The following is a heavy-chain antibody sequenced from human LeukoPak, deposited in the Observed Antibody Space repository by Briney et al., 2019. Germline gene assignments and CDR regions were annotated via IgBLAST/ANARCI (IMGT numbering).Heavy chain of an antibody. V-gene: IGHV1-46*01. CDR3: ANVRIAATPSHDAFDI. CDR1: GYTFTGYY. J-gene: IGHJ3*02. Sequence: ASVKVSCKASGYTFTGYYMHWVRQAPGQGLEWMGIINPSGGSTSYAQKFQGRVTMTRDTSTSTVYMELSSLRSEDTAVYCCANVRIAATPSHDAFDIWGQGTMVTVSS. D-gene: IGHD6-13*01. CDR2: INPSGGST.